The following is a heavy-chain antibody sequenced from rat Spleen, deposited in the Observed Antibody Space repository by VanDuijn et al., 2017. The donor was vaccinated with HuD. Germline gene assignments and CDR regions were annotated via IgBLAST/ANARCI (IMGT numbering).Heavy chain of an antibody. V-gene: IGHV5-29*01. CDR3: ARQGYLRDWYFDF. J-gene: IGHJ1*01. CDR1: GFTFSDYD. Sequence: EVQLVESDGGLVQPGRSLRLSCAASGFTFSDYDMAWVCQSPTKGLEWVASINYDGSSTFYRDSVRARFTISRDNEQNILYLQMDSLRSEDTATYYCARQGYLRDWYFDFWGPGTMVTVSS. CDR2: INYDGSST. D-gene: IGHD2-7*01.